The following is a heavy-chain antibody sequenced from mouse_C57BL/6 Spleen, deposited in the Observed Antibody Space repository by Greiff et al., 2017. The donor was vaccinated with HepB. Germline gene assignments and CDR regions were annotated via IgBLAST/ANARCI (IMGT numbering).Heavy chain of an antibody. CDR2: IDPETGGT. CDR1: GYTFTDCE. CDR3: TRRGVGTTYWYFDV. D-gene: IGHD2-13*01. J-gene: IGHJ1*03. Sequence: QVQLKQSGAELVRPGASVTLSCKASGYTFTDCEMHWVKQTPVHGLEWIGAIDPETGGTAYNQKFKGKAILTADKSSSTAYMELRSLTSEDSAVYYCTRRGVGTTYWYFDVWGTGTTVTVSS. V-gene: IGHV1-15*01.